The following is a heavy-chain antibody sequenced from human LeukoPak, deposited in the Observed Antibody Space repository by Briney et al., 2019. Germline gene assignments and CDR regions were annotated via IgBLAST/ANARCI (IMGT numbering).Heavy chain of an antibody. J-gene: IGHJ4*02. CDR2: INHGGST. CDR3: ARTRITIFGVVIRSDY. CDR1: GGSFSGYY. D-gene: IGHD3-3*01. V-gene: IGHV4-34*01. Sequence: SETLSLTCAVYGGSFSGYYWSWIRQPPGKGLEWIGEINHGGSTNYNPSLKSRVTISVDTSKNQFSLKLSSVTAADTAVYYCARTRITIFGVVIRSDYWGQGTLVTVSS.